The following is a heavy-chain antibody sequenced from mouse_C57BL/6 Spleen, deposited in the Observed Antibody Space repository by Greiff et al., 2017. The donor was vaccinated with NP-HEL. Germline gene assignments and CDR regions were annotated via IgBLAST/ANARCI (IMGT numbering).Heavy chain of an antibody. D-gene: IGHD1-1*01. CDR1: GYTFTSYT. CDR3: ARGSTTVVRAMDY. CDR2: INPSSGYT. V-gene: IGHV1-4*01. Sequence: VQLKESGAELARPGASVKMSCKASGYTFTSYTMHWVKQRPGQGLEWIGYINPSSGYTKYNQKFKDKATLTADKSSSTAYMQLSSLTSEDSAVYYCARGSTTVVRAMDYWGQGTSVTVSS. J-gene: IGHJ4*01.